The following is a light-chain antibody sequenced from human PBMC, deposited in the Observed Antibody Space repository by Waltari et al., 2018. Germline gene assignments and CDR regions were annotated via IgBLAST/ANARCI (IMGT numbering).Light chain of an antibody. CDR2: MFR. CDR3: SSYTTSSTYVL. J-gene: IGLJ2*01. V-gene: IGLV2-14*01. Sequence: QQQPGKAPKLLIVMFRKRPSRVSTRFPVSKSGNATSLTITGLQAEDVAAYYYSSYTTSSTYVLFGGGTTLTVL.